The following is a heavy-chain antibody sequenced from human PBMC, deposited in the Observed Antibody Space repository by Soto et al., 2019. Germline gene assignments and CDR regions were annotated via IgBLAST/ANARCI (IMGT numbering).Heavy chain of an antibody. V-gene: IGHV5-10-1*01. CDR3: ARQIYEPDAPSYCQNYCDS. D-gene: IGHD3-10*01. CDR2: IDPADSYT. J-gene: IGHJ4*02. CDR1: GYSFTTHW. Sequence: GESLKISCKGPGYSFTTHWITWVRQMPGKGLQWMGRIDPADSYTNYSPSFQGHVTISTDKSIDTAYLQWSSLRASDTAMYYCARQIYEPDAPSYCQNYCDSWGRVTPVAASS.